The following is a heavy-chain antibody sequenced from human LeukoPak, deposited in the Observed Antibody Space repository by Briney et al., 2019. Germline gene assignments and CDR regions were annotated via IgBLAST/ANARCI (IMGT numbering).Heavy chain of an antibody. CDR2: INQDGSEK. D-gene: IGHD2-21*01. Sequence: GGSLRLSCVASGFTFSSYCMSWVSQAPGKGLVWVANINQDGSEKSYVDSVEGRFTISRDNAKKSLYLHVNSLRAEDTAVYYCARDIYGGHDYWGQGTLLTVSS. V-gene: IGHV3-7*04. CDR1: GFTFSSYC. J-gene: IGHJ4*02. CDR3: ARDIYGGHDY.